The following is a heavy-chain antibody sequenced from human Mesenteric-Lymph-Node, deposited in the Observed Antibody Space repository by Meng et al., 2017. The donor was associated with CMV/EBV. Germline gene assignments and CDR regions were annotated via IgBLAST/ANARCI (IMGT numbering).Heavy chain of an antibody. CDR2: IYYSGST. CDR3: ASSRTGGNSILWSFDY. Sequence: SETLSLTCTVSGGSISSGGYYWNWIRQHPGKGLEWIGYIYYSGSTYYNPSLKSRVTISVDTSKNQFSLKLSSVTAADTAVYYCASSRTGGNSILWSFDYWGQGTLVTVSS. CDR1: GGSISSGGYY. D-gene: IGHD4-23*01. V-gene: IGHV4-31*03. J-gene: IGHJ4*02.